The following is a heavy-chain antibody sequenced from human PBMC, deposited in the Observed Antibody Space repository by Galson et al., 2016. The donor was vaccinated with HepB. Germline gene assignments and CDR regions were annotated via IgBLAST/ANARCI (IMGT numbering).Heavy chain of an antibody. CDR1: GGSISSSSYY. Sequence: SETLSLTCTVSGGSISSSSYYWGWIRQPPGKGLEWIGTIYYSGSTYYNPSLKSRVTISLDMPKNQFSLKLSSVTAADTAVYYCARVPLADYEGWFDPWGQGTLVTVTS. J-gene: IGHJ5*02. CDR2: IYYSGST. D-gene: IGHD4/OR15-4a*01. V-gene: IGHV4-39*01. CDR3: ARVPLADYEGWFDP.